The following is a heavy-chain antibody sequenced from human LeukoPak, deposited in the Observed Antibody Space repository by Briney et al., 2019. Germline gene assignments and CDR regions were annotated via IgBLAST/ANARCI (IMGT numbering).Heavy chain of an antibody. Sequence: SVMVSCKTSGGTFTSYAITWVRQAPGQGLEWMGKFIPISGTTNYAQKFQGRVTFTADESTSTAHMELMSLRSADTALYHYWRELPLCGNWFDHWGQGTLVTVSS. D-gene: IGHD3-16*01. V-gene: IGHV1-69*13. J-gene: IGHJ5*02. CDR3: WRELPLCGNWFDH. CDR2: FIPISGTT. CDR1: GGTFTSYA.